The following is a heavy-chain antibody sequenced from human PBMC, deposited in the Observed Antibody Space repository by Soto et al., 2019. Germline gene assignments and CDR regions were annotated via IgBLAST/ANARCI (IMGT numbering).Heavy chain of an antibody. J-gene: IGHJ4*02. CDR3: AREEWDSGRDPQPLSLDY. D-gene: IGHD5-12*01. CDR2: INPNSGGT. V-gene: IGHV1-2*04. CDR1: GYTFTGYY. Sequence: ASVKVSCKASGYTFTGYYMHWERQAPGQGLEWMGWINPNSGGTNYAQKFQGWVTMTRDTSISTAYMELSRLRSDDTAVYYCAREEWDSGRDPQPLSLDYWGQGTLVTVSS.